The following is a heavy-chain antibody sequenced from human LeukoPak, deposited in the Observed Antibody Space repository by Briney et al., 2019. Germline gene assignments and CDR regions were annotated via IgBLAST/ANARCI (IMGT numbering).Heavy chain of an antibody. D-gene: IGHD3-9*01. V-gene: IGHV1-69*13. Sequence: SVKVSCKASGGTFSSYAISWVRQAPGQGLEWMGGIIPIFGTANYAQKFQGRVTITADESTSTAYMELSSLRSEDTAVYYCAKDRRYFDWLSPNYWGQGTLVTVSS. CDR3: AKDRRYFDWLSPNY. CDR2: IIPIFGTA. J-gene: IGHJ4*02. CDR1: GGTFSSYA.